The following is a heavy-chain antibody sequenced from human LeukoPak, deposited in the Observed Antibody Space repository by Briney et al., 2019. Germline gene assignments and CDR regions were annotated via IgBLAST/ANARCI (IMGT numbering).Heavy chain of an antibody. Sequence: GGSLRLSCAASGFTFSSYAMHWVRQAPGKGLEWVAVISYDGGNKYYADSVKGRFTISRDNSKNTLYLQMNSLRAEDTAVYYCAKDTWRYDYWGQGTLVTVSS. D-gene: IGHD2/OR15-2a*01. CDR3: AKDTWRYDY. J-gene: IGHJ4*02. CDR2: ISYDGGNK. CDR1: GFTFSSYA. V-gene: IGHV3-30*04.